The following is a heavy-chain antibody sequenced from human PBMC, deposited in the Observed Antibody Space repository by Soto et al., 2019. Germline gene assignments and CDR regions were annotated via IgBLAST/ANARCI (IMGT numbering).Heavy chain of an antibody. V-gene: IGHV3-23*04. J-gene: IGHJ4*02. CDR2: IRGSGDNT. CDR3: ASLKIYCRGETCYSGYHDY. D-gene: IGHD2-15*01. CDR1: GFVFRTNA. Sequence: DEQLVESGGDLVQPGGSLRLSCAASGFVFRTNAMSWVRQRPGQGLEWVSAIRGSGDNTYYADSVKGRFSVSRDNSKNPLFLQMNSPRAEDTAIYYCASLKIYCRGETCYSGYHDYWGQGTLVTVSS.